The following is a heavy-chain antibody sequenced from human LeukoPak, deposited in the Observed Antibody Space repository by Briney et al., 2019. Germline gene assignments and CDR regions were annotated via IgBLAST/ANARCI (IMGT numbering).Heavy chain of an antibody. CDR2: IKQDGSEK. Sequence: GGSLRLSCAASGFTFSSYWMSWVRQAPGKGLEWVANIKQDGSEKYYVDSVKGRFTISRDNVKNSLYLQMNSLRAEDTAVYYCARGLDSSSWRFDYWGQGTLVTVSS. CDR1: GFTFSSYW. CDR3: ARGLDSSSWRFDY. D-gene: IGHD6-13*01. V-gene: IGHV3-7*01. J-gene: IGHJ4*02.